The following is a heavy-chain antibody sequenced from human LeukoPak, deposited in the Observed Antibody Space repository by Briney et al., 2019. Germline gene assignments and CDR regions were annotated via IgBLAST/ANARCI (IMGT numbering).Heavy chain of an antibody. Sequence: GGSLRLSCAASGFTFSSYGMHWVRQAPGKGLEWVAVISYDGSNKYYADSVKGRFTISRDNSKNTLYLQMNSLRAEDTAVYYCAGLDFSSGWYSYWFDPWGQGTLVTVSS. CDR1: GFTFSSYG. V-gene: IGHV3-30*03. J-gene: IGHJ5*02. D-gene: IGHD6-19*01. CDR2: ISYDGSNK. CDR3: AGLDFSSGWYSYWFDP.